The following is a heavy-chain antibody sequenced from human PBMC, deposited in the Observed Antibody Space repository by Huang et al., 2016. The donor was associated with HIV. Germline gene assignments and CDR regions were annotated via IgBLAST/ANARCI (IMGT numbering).Heavy chain of an antibody. CDR2: IRDDSGQK. CDR1: DFDFSSYW. Sequence: EVQLVESGGGLVQPGGSLRLSCAASDFDFSSYWMMWLRQVPGKGLEWVASIRDDSGQKDYLDSVKGVFIISRDNPKKSLYLQMNNLRAEDAAVYYCARDPFIKAFDIWGQGTLVTVSS. J-gene: IGHJ3*02. CDR3: ARDPFIKAFDI. V-gene: IGHV3-7*01.